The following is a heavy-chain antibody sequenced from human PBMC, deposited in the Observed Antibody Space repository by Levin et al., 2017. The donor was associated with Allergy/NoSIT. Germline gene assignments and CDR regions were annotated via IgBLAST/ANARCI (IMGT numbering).Heavy chain of an antibody. CDR1: GFTFDDYG. Sequence: PGGSLRLSCAASGFTFDDYGMSWVRQAPGKGLEWVSGLNWNGGSTDYADSVRGRFIISRDNSKNSLYLQMNSLRAEDTALYYCARNCNGREDYGDYPLFDYWGQGTLVTVSS. CDR2: LNWNGGST. J-gene: IGHJ4*02. CDR3: ARNCNGREDYGDYPLFDY. D-gene: IGHD4-17*01. V-gene: IGHV3-20*04.